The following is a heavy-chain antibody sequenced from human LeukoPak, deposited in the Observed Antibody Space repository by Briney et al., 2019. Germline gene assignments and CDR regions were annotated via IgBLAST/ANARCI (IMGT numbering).Heavy chain of an antibody. CDR3: AREGDGSSGRVAFDI. D-gene: IGHD6-19*01. V-gene: IGHV1-2*06. J-gene: IGHJ3*02. Sequence: GASVKVSCKASGYTFTGYYMHWVRQAPGQGLEWMGRINPNSGGTNYAQKFQGRVTMTRDTSISTAYMELSRLRSDDTAVYYCAREGDGSSGRVAFDIWGQGTMVTVSS. CDR1: GYTFTGYY. CDR2: INPNSGGT.